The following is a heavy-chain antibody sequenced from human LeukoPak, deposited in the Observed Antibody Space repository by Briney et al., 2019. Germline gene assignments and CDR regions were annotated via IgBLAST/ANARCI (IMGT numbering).Heavy chain of an antibody. V-gene: IGHV4-59*12. J-gene: IGHJ4*02. Sequence: PSETLSLTCTVSGGSISSYYWSWIRQPPGKGLEWIGIIFYSGSTYYSPSLNSRVIISVDTSKNQFSLNLSSVTAADTALYYCVREYSRSGSYNYWGQGALVTVSS. CDR3: VREYSRSGSYNY. D-gene: IGHD3-10*01. CDR2: IFYSGST. CDR1: GGSISSYY.